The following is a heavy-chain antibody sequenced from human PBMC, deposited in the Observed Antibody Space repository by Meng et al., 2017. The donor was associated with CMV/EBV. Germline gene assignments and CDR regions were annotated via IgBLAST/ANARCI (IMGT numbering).Heavy chain of an antibody. Sequence: QGEEGGFWAGGKKPGGSVKVFCKASGYTLSSYYMHWVRQAPGQGLEWMGIINPSGGSTSYAQKFQGRVTMTRDTSTSTVYMELSSLRSEDTAVYYCALAEYSSSLFDYWGQGTLVTVSS. CDR2: INPSGGST. CDR3: ALAEYSSSLFDY. V-gene: IGHV1-46*01. D-gene: IGHD6-13*01. J-gene: IGHJ4*02. CDR1: GYTLSSYY.